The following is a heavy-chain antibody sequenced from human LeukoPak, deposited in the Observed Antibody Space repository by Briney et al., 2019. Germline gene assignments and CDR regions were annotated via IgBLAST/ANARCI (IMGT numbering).Heavy chain of an antibody. J-gene: IGHJ4*02. Sequence: GASVKVSCKAFGYGFTSYYIHWVRQAPGQGLEWMGIINPSVGGTTYARKFQGRVTMTRDTSTSTVYMELSSLRPEDTAVYYCARHGSGRYYPAEGRVDYWGQGTLVTVSS. D-gene: IGHD3-10*01. CDR2: INPSVGGT. CDR3: ARHGSGRYYPAEGRVDY. CDR1: GYGFTSYY. V-gene: IGHV1-46*03.